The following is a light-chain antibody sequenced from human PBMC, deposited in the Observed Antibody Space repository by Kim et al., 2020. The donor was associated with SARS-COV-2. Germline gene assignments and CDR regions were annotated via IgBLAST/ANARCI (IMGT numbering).Light chain of an antibody. CDR1: NIETKA. J-gene: IGLJ1*01. CDR2: RDH. CDR3: QVWAGNTYV. V-gene: IGLV3-9*01. Sequence: VAPGQADSVSCGGDNIETKAVNWYQQTPGQAPVLVIFRDHNRPSGIPERFSASKSMNTATLTISRAQVEDEADYYCQVWAGNTYVFGTGTKVTVL.